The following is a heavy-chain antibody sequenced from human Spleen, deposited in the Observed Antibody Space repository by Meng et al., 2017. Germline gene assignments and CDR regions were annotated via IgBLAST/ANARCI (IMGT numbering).Heavy chain of an antibody. CDR1: GFTFRSYW. V-gene: IGHV3-7*01. D-gene: IGHD1-20*01. J-gene: IGHJ5*02. CDR2: IKQDESEK. CDR3: ATDLETYKWNPP. Sequence: GSLGLSCAASGFTFRSYWMSWVRQAPGTGLEWVANIKQDESEKYYVDSVKGRFTISRDNANNSLYLQMNSLRAEDTAVYYCATDLETYKWNPPWGQGTLVTVSS.